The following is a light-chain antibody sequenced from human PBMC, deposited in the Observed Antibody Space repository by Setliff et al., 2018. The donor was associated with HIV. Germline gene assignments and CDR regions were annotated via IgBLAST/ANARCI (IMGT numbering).Light chain of an antibody. CDR3: QSYDSWIVV. J-gene: IGLJ2*01. Sequence: NFMLTQPHSVSESPWKTITRSCTRTGGSIASSYVQWFQQRPGSSPKVVIYEDALRPSGVPDRFSATIDRSSNSASLTISGLQTEDEADYFCQSYDSWIVVFGGGTKVTVL. CDR1: GGSIASSY. CDR2: EDA. V-gene: IGLV6-57*01.